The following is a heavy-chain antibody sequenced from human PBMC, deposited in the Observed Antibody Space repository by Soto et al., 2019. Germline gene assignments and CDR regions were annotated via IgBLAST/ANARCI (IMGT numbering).Heavy chain of an antibody. CDR2: ISGSGGST. D-gene: IGHD4-17*01. Sequence: EVQLLESGGGLVQPGGSLRLSCAASGFTFSSYAMSWVRQARGKGLEWVSAISGSGGSTYYADSVKGRFTISRDNSKNTLYLQMNSLRAEDTAVYYCAKEFAFDYGDYTGWFDPWGQGTLVTVSS. V-gene: IGHV3-23*01. J-gene: IGHJ5*02. CDR3: AKEFAFDYGDYTGWFDP. CDR1: GFTFSSYA.